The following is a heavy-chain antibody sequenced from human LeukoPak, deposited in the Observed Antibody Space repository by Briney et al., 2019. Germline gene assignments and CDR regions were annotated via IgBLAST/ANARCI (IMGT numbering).Heavy chain of an antibody. CDR2: ITSSSSYI. CDR1: GFTFNSYS. V-gene: IGHV3-21*01. J-gene: IGHJ4*02. CDR3: ARGRLGRGYSFDSKPFYFDY. D-gene: IGHD5-18*01. Sequence: PGGSLRLSCAASGFTFNSYSMNWVRQAPGKGLEWVSSITSSSSYISYADSVKGRFTIPRDNAKNSLYLQMNSLRAEDTAVYYCARGRLGRGYSFDSKPFYFDYWGQGTLVTVSS.